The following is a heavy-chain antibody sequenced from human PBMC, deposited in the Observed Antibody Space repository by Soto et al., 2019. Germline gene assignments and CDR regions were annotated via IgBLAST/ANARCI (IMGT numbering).Heavy chain of an antibody. CDR3: ARVIVFEYAYPQQLDS. J-gene: IGHJ5*01. Sequence: QVRLQEAGPVLVTPSETLSLICSVSSASINNYYCSWVRRPPGKGLERLGCMLYTGTTKYNPSLKGRIPISGDAPKSQFSLNLTSVNAADTAVYSGARVIVFEYAYPQQLDSWGQGSLFTVSS. CDR2: MLYTGTT. V-gene: IGHV4-59*01. D-gene: IGHD3-16*01. CDR1: SASINNYY.